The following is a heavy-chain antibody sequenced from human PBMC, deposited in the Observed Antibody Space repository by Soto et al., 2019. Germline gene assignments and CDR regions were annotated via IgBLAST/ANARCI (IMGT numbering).Heavy chain of an antibody. J-gene: IGHJ4*02. CDR2: IKKDGSEK. Sequence: VQLVESGGGLVQPGGSLRLSCAASGFTFGDYEMSWIRQAAGKGPEWVGHIKKDGSEKYYVGSVVGRFTISRDNAENSLYLQMNSLRAEDTAVYYCARLYLAPPFTSLDHWGQGTLVTVSS. V-gene: IGHV3-7*01. CDR1: GFTFGDYE. D-gene: IGHD3-16*01. CDR3: ARLYLAPPFTSLDH.